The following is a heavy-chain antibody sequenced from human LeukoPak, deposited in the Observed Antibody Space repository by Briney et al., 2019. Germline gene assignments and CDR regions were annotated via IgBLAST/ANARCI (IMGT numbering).Heavy chain of an antibody. Sequence: ASVKVSCKASGYTFTGYYMHWVRQAPGQGLEWMGWINPNSGGTNYAQKFQGRVTITQNSSISTVYMELNSLTSEDTAVYYCAGRGLVAGIYDLVYGFDIWGQGTMVTVSS. V-gene: IGHV1-2*02. CDR2: INPNSGGT. CDR1: GYTFTGYY. D-gene: IGHD3/OR15-3a*01. CDR3: AGRGLVAGIYDLVYGFDI. J-gene: IGHJ3*02.